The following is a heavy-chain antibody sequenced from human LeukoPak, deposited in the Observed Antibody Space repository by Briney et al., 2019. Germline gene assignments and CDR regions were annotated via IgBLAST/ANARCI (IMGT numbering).Heavy chain of an antibody. D-gene: IGHD7-27*01. CDR2: IYYSGST. V-gene: IGHV4-39*01. Sequence: SETLSLTCTISGGSISSSNYYWAWIRQPPGKGLEWIGNIYYSGSTNYNPSLKSRVTISVDTSRIQFSLKLTSVTAADTAVYYCARNWGSYAFDIWGQGTMVTVSS. CDR1: GGSISSSNYY. CDR3: ARNWGSYAFDI. J-gene: IGHJ3*02.